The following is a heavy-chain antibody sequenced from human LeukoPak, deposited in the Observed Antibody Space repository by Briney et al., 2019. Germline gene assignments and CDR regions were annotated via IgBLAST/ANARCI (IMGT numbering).Heavy chain of an antibody. J-gene: IGHJ3*02. CDR1: GGSFSGYY. CDR3: ARGSNYDILTGYTPDAFDI. Sequence: PSETLSLTCAVYGGSFSGYYWSWIRQPPGKGLEWIGEINHSGSTNYNPSLKSRVTITVDTSKNQFSLKLSSVTAADTAVYYCARGSNYDILTGYTPDAFDIWGQGTMVTVSS. V-gene: IGHV4-34*01. CDR2: INHSGST. D-gene: IGHD3-9*01.